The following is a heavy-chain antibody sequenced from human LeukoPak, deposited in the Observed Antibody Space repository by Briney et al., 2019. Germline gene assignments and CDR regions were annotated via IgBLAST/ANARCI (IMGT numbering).Heavy chain of an antibody. CDR1: GGSFSGYY. CDR3: ARRLLGYCSGGSCYSGYFQH. Sequence: KPSETLSLTCAVYGGSFSGYYWSWTRQPPGKGLEWIGEINHSGSTNSNPSLKSRVTISVDTSKNQFSLKLSSVTAADTAVYYCARRLLGYCSGGSCYSGYFQHWGQGTLVTVSS. V-gene: IGHV4-34*01. CDR2: INHSGST. D-gene: IGHD2-15*01. J-gene: IGHJ1*01.